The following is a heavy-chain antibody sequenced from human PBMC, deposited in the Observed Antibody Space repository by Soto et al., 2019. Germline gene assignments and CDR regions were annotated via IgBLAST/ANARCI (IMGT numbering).Heavy chain of an antibody. J-gene: IGHJ5*02. Sequence: GGSLRLSCAASGFTFSSYWMSWVRQAPGKGLEWVANIKQDGSEKYYVDSVKGRFTISRDNAKNSLYLQINRLRAKDTAVYYCARDLDLRDFWSGHFGGVWFDPWGQGTLVTVSS. CDR2: IKQDGSEK. D-gene: IGHD3-3*01. CDR1: GFTFSSYW. CDR3: ARDLDLRDFWSGHFGGVWFDP. V-gene: IGHV3-7*01.